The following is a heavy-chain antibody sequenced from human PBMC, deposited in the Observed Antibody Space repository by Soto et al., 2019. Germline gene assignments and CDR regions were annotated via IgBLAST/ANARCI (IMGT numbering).Heavy chain of an antibody. V-gene: IGHV1-69*08. J-gene: IGHJ5*02. CDR3: ATDKGGSSSLVRWFDP. Sequence: QVQLVQSGAEVKKPGSSVKVSCKASGGTFSSYTISWVRQAPGQGLEWMGRIIPILGIANYAQKFQGRVTSTADKSTSTAYMELSSLRSEDTAVYYCATDKGGSSSLVRWFDPWGQGTLVTVSS. CDR2: IIPILGIA. D-gene: IGHD6-6*01. CDR1: GGTFSSYT.